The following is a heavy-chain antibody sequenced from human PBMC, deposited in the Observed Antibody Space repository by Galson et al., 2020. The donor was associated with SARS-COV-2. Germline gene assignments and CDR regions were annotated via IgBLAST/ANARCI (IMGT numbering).Heavy chain of an antibody. CDR2: IYNDGTGT. CDR3: TREAGGCISSGWDDALDI. V-gene: IGHV3-74*01. CDR1: GFTFSNTW. J-gene: IGHJ3*02. Sequence: GGSLRLSCAASGFTFSNTWMNWVRQAPGKGLVWVSRIYNDGTGTTYADSVKGRFTISRDNAKNTLYLQMNSLRGEDTALYFCTREAGGCISSGWDDALDIWGQGTLVTVSS. D-gene: IGHD3-9*01.